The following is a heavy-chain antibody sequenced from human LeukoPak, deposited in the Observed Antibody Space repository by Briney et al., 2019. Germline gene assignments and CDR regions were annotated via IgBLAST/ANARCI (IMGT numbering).Heavy chain of an antibody. J-gene: IGHJ6*02. CDR2: IYYSGST. D-gene: IGHD6-19*01. V-gene: IGHV4-59*01. CDR3: ARDHRIAVAGIYYYYGMDV. CDR1: GGSISSYY. Sequence: SETLSLTCTVSGGSISSYYWSWIRQPPGKGLEWIGYIYYSGSTNYNPSLKSRVTISVDTSKNQSSLKLSSVTAADTAVYYCARDHRIAVAGIYYYYGMDVWGQGTTVTVSS.